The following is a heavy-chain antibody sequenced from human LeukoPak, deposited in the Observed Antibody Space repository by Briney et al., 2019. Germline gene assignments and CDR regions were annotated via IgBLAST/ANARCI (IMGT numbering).Heavy chain of an antibody. Sequence: GGSLRLSCAASGFTFSSYWMHWVRQAPGKGLVWVSRINSDGSSTSYADSVKGRFTISRDNAKNTLYLQMSSLRAEDTAVYYCARLGRAYYYYYYMDVWGKGTTVTVSS. CDR3: ARLGRAYYYYYYMDV. V-gene: IGHV3-74*01. CDR1: GFTFSSYW. CDR2: INSDGSST. J-gene: IGHJ6*03.